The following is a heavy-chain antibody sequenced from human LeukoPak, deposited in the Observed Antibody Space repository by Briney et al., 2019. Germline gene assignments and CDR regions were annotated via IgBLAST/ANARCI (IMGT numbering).Heavy chain of an antibody. J-gene: IGHJ4*02. CDR2: ISSSSSYI. V-gene: IGHV3-21*01. CDR1: GFTFSSYS. D-gene: IGHD2-15*01. CDR3: ARYCSGGSCYASYYFDY. Sequence: GGSLRLSCAASGFTFSSYSMNWVRQAPGKGLEWVSSISSSSSYIYYADSVKGRFTISRDNAKNSLYLQMNSLRAEDTAVYYCARYCSGGSCYASYYFDYWGQGTLVTVSS.